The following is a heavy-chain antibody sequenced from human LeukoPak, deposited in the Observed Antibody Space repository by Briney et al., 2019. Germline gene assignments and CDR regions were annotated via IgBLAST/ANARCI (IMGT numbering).Heavy chain of an antibody. CDR2: ISGSGSST. D-gene: IGHD1-1*01. V-gene: IGHV3-23*01. Sequence: GGSLRLSFSGSGFNFRNHALDWVPQGPGEGLEWVSAISGSGSSTYYADSVKGRFTISRDNSKNTLYLQMNSLRAEDTAVYYCAKGRTGHFDYWGQGTLVTVSS. J-gene: IGHJ4*02. CDR1: GFNFRNHA. CDR3: AKGRTGHFDY.